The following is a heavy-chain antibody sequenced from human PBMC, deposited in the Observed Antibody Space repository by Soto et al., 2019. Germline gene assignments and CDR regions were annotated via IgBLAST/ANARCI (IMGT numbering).Heavy chain of an antibody. V-gene: IGHV1-18*01. CDR3: ARGRYGDY. Sequence: QVHLVQSGAEVKKPGASVKVSCKGSGYTFTSYGITWVRQAPGQGLEWMGWISAHNGNTDYAQRLQGRVTVTRDTSTSTAYMELRSLRSDDTAVYSCARGRYGDYWGQGDLVTVSS. CDR1: GYTFTSYG. D-gene: IGHD1-1*01. CDR2: ISAHNGNT. J-gene: IGHJ4*02.